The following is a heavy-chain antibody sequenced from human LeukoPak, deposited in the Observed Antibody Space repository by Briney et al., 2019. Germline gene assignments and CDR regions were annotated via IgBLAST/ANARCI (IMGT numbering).Heavy chain of an antibody. J-gene: IGHJ4*02. CDR2: ISGSGGST. Sequence: GGSLRLSCGASGFIFSSYAMNWVRQAPGKGLEWVSAISGSGGSTYYADSVKGRFTISRDNSKNTLYLQMNSLRAEDTAVYYCAKGKDDSSGWYFFYWGQGTLVTVSS. V-gene: IGHV3-23*01. CDR3: AKGKDDSSGWYFFY. CDR1: GFIFSSYA. D-gene: IGHD6-19*01.